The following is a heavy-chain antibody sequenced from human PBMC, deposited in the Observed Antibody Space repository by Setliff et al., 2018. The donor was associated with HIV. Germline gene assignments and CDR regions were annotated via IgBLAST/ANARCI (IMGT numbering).Heavy chain of an antibody. Sequence: PSETPSLTCSVSGVSITSSNYYWTWIRQPAGKGLEWIGHIYTSGSTNYNPSLKYNPSLKSRVTISVDTSRKQFSLRLNSVTAADTALYYRARAARYYDILTGYSNQACFNSWGLGKLVTVSS. CDR1: GVSITSSNYY. V-gene: IGHV4-61*09. CDR2: IYTSGSTNYNPSL. CDR3: ARAARYYDILTGYSNQACFNS. D-gene: IGHD3-9*01. J-gene: IGHJ4*02.